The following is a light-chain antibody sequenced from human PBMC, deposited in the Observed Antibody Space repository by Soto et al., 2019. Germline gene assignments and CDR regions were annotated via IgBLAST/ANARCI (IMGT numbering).Light chain of an antibody. J-gene: IGLJ1*01. V-gene: IGLV2-8*01. CDR3: SSYAGSNNFPYV. CDR1: SSDVGGYNY. CDR2: EVS. Sequence: QSVLTQPPSASGSPGQSVTISCTGTSSDVGGYNYVSWYQQHPGKAPKLMIYEVSKRPSVVPDRFSGSKSGNTASLTVSGLQAEDGADYYCSSYAGSNNFPYVFGTGTKVTVL.